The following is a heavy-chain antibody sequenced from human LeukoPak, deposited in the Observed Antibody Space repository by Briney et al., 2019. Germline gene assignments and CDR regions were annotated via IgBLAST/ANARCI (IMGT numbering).Heavy chain of an antibody. Sequence: PSETLSLTCTVSGDSMSRSRYYWAWIRQPPGKGLEWIGSIYYSGSTYYNPSLKSRVTISVDTSKNQFSLKLSSVTAADTAVYYCARQYSSGWGYWGQGTLVTVSS. J-gene: IGHJ4*02. CDR1: GDSMSRSRYY. CDR2: IYYSGST. V-gene: IGHV4-39*01. CDR3: ARQYSSGWGY. D-gene: IGHD6-19*01.